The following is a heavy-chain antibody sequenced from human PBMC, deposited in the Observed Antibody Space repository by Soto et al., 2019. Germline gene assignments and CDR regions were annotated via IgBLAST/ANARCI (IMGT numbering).Heavy chain of an antibody. V-gene: IGHV4-59*01. J-gene: IGHJ6*02. D-gene: IGHD3-22*01. Sequence: SETLSLTCTFSGGSISSYYWSWIRQHPGKGLEWIGYIYYSGSTNYNPSLKSRVTISVDTSKNQFSLKLSSVTAADTAVYYCARVNYYDSSGYLTGVYYYYGMDVWGQGTTVTVSS. CDR3: ARVNYYDSSGYLTGVYYYYGMDV. CDR2: IYYSGST. CDR1: GGSISSYY.